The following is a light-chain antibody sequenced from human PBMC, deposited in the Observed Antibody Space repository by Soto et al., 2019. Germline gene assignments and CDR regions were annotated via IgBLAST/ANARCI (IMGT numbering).Light chain of an antibody. Sequence: QSALTQPPSVSGSPGQSVTISCTGTSSDVGSYNRVSWYQQPPGTAPKLMIYEVSNRPSGVPDRFSGPKSGNTASLTISGLQAEDEADYYCSSYRSSSSYVFGTGTKVTVL. CDR2: EVS. V-gene: IGLV2-18*02. CDR3: SSYRSSSSYV. CDR1: SSDVGSYNR. J-gene: IGLJ1*01.